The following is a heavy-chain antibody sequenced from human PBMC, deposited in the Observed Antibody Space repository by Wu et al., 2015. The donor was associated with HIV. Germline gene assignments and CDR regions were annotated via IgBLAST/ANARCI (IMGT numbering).Heavy chain of an antibody. Sequence: QVQLEQSGAEVKKPGASVKVSCKASGYTFTNYYMHWVRQAPGEGLEWMGIINPNTGTTSYAQMFQGRVTMTRDTSTTTIYIELSSLRSNDTAAYYCARSKGAFVVDLFDYWGQGTQVTVSS. D-gene: IGHD2-15*01. CDR1: GYTFTNYY. J-gene: IGHJ4*02. V-gene: IGHV1-46*01. CDR3: ARSKGAFVVDLFDY. CDR2: INPNTGTT.